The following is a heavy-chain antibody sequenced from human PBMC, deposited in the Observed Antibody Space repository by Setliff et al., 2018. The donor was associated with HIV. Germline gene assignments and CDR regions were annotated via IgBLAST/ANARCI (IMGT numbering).Heavy chain of an antibody. CDR2: IISILNVA. V-gene: IGHV1-69*10. CDR3: ARVLKGYSSSYEAFDI. Sequence: ASVKVSCKTSRGTFTSYAFTWVRQAPGRGLEWMGGIISILNVATYAQKFQGRVTITADKSTSTVYMELSSLRSEDSAVYYCARVLKGYSSSYEAFDIWGQGTMVTVSS. J-gene: IGHJ3*02. CDR1: RGTFTSYA. D-gene: IGHD6-13*01.